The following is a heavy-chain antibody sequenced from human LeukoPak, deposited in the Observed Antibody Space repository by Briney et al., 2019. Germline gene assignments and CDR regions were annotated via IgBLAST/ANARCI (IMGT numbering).Heavy chain of an antibody. D-gene: IGHD6-19*01. J-gene: IGHJ5*02. Sequence: SETLSLTCTVSGGSISSNSYYWGWIRQPPGKGLEWIGSLYYSGSTYYNPSLKSRVTISVDTSKNQFSLKLSSMTAADTAVYYCARNWGIAVSGENINWFDPWGQGTLVTVSS. CDR2: LYYSGST. CDR1: GGSISSNSYY. CDR3: ARNWGIAVSGENINWFDP. V-gene: IGHV4-39*01.